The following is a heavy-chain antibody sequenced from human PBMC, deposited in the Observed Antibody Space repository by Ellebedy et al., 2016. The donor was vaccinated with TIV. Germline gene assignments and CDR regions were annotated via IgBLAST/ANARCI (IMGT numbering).Heavy chain of an antibody. Sequence: SLKGRFTISRDNSKNTVFLQMSSLRAEDTATYLCARGLSGNYPNTFDYWGQGTLVTVSS. CDR3: ARGLSGNYPNTFDY. D-gene: IGHD3-22*01. J-gene: IGHJ4*02. V-gene: IGHV3-53*01.